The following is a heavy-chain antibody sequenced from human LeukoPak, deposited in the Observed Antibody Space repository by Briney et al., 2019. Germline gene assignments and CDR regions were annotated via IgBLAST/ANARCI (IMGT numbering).Heavy chain of an antibody. CDR1: GFTFSIYA. CDR3: AKKGYYDGSGYYMYYFDH. J-gene: IGHJ4*02. Sequence: GGSLRLSCAASGFTFSIYAMSWVRQAPGKGLEWVSAISGSGGTAYYADSVKGRSTISRDNSKNTLYLQMNSLRAEDTAVYYCAKKGYYDGSGYYMYYFDHWGQGTLVTVSS. D-gene: IGHD3-22*01. V-gene: IGHV3-23*01. CDR2: ISGSGGTA.